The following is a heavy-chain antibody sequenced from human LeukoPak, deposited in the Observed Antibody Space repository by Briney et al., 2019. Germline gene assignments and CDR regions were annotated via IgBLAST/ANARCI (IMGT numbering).Heavy chain of an antibody. V-gene: IGHV4-39*01. CDR2: LSYSGST. D-gene: IGHD6-19*01. J-gene: IGHJ4*02. CDR1: GGSISSSNDY. Sequence: SETLSLTCTVSGGSISSSNDYWGWIRQSPGKGLEWIGSLSYSGSTYYNPSLKSRVSISVDTSKNQFSLRLTSVTAADTAVYFCARHRGWSYFDYWGQGTLVTVSS. CDR3: ARHRGWSYFDY.